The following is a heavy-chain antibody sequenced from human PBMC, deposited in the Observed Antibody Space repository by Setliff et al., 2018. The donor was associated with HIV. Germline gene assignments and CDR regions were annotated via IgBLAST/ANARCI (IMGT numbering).Heavy chain of an antibody. Sequence: ASVKVSCKTSGYIFTDDAMQWVRQAPGQGLAWMGWIDNNSGNPTYAEDFTGRFVLTVYSSVRTADLQINDLEIEDTALYFCARAVILGYMSFPNNWGQGTLVTVSS. CDR3: ARAVILGYMSFPNN. D-gene: IGHD7-27*01. CDR1: GYIFTDDA. CDR2: IDNNSGNP. J-gene: IGHJ4*02. V-gene: IGHV7-4-1*02.